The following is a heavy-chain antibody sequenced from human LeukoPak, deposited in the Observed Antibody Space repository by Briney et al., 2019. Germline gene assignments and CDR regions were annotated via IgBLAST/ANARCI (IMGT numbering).Heavy chain of an antibody. CDR1: GYSFTDYC. CDR2: ICPADSAT. V-gene: IGHV5-51*01. CDR3: ARRRSYSSGWDT. J-gene: IGHJ4*02. Sequence: GESLKISCKGSGYSFTDYCIGWGRQMPGKGLEWMGIICPADSATRYSPSFQGHVTISADKSISTAYLQWSSLKASDTAMYYCARRRSYSSGWDTWGQGTLVTVSS. D-gene: IGHD6-19*01.